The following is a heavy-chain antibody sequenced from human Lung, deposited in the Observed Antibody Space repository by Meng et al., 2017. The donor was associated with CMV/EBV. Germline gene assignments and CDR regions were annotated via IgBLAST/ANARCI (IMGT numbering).Heavy chain of an antibody. Sequence: QVQLPEAGPGLLKPSGTLSLTCAVVVGSMSSTNWWSWVRQPPGKGLEWIGEIYHSGSTNYNPSLKSRVSISVDKSKNQFSLKLSSVTAADTAVYYCARADKVRFDYWGQGTLVTVSS. CDR3: ARADKVRFDY. J-gene: IGHJ4*02. CDR2: IYHSGST. CDR1: VGSMSSTNW. V-gene: IGHV4-4*02.